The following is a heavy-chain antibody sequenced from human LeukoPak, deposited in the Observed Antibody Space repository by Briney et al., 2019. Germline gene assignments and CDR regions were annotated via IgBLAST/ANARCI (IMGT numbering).Heavy chain of an antibody. D-gene: IGHD2-2*01. CDR2: INHSGRT. J-gene: IGHJ4*02. V-gene: IGHV4-34*01. CDR3: ARGVNCSSTSCYGDPYYFDY. CDR1: GGSFSGYY. Sequence: PSETLSLTCAVYGGSFSGYYWSWIRQPPGKGLEWIGEINHSGRTNYNPSLKSRVTISVDTSKNQFSLKLSSVTAADTAVYYCARGVNCSSTSCYGDPYYFDYWGQGTLVTVSS.